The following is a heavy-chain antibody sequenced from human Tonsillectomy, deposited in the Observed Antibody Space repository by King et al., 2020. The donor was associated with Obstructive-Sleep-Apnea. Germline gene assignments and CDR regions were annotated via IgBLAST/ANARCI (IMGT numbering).Heavy chain of an antibody. Sequence: VQLVESGGGLVQPGGSLRLSCAASGITFSSYSMNWVRPAPGKGLDWVSYISSSTSTIYYADSVKGRFTISRDNAKNSLYLQMNSLRAEDTAVYYCATEGPDAFDFWGRGTMVTVSS. CDR3: ATEGPDAFDF. J-gene: IGHJ3*01. CDR1: GITFSSYS. V-gene: IGHV3-48*04. CDR2: ISSSTSTI.